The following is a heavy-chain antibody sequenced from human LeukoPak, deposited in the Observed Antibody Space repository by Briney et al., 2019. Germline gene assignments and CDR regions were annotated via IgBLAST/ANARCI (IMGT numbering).Heavy chain of an antibody. V-gene: IGHV3-7*01. CDR1: GFTFSIYW. Sequence: GGSLRLSCAASGFTFSIYWMTWVRQAPGKGLEWVSNINQDGSETYYVDSVRGRFIISRDNAKNTLFLQVNSLRVEDTAVYYCGRNGALTTTPIDYWGQGTLVTVSS. D-gene: IGHD1-14*01. CDR2: INQDGSET. J-gene: IGHJ4*02. CDR3: GRNGALTTTPIDY.